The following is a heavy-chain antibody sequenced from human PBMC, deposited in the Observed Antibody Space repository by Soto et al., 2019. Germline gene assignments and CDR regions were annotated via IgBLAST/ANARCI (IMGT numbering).Heavy chain of an antibody. CDR3: ARHGSN. V-gene: IGHV4-39*01. CDR1: GVSISNSSYS. CDR2: IYYSGIT. J-gene: IGHJ4*02. Sequence: SETLSLTXTVSGVSISNSSYSWGWIRRPPGKGLEWIGTIYYSGITYYNPSLKSRVTISVDTSKNQFSLKLTSVTAADTALYYCARHGSNWGQGTLVTVSS.